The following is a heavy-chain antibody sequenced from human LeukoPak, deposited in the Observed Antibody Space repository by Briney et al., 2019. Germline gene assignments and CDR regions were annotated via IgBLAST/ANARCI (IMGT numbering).Heavy chain of an antibody. CDR3: AKSGHLC. D-gene: IGHD3-16*01. CDR1: GFTFTSYS. J-gene: IGHJ4*02. Sequence: GGSLRLSCAASGFTFTSYSMNWVRQAPGKGLEWVSAISGSGGSTYYADFVKGRFTISRDNSKSTLYLQMNNLRADDTAVYYCAKSGHLCWGQGTLVTVSS. CDR2: ISGSGGST. V-gene: IGHV3-23*01.